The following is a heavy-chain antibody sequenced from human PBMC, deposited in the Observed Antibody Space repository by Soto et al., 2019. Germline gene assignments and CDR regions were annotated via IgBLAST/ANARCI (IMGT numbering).Heavy chain of an antibody. J-gene: IGHJ5*02. CDR2: ISYSGST. Sequence: LSLTCTVSGGSISGHYWSWIRQPPGKGLQYIGYISYSGSTNYNPSLKSRVTISVDTSNNQFSLRLSSVTAAVTAVYYCARDVGLQHDTGYYDFWSGKNNWFDPWGQGTLVTVSS. CDR3: ARDVGLQHDTGYYDFWSGKNNWFDP. D-gene: IGHD3-3*01. CDR1: GGSISGHY. V-gene: IGHV4-59*11.